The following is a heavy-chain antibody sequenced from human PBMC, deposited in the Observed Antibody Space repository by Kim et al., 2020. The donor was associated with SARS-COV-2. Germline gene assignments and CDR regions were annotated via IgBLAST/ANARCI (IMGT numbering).Heavy chain of an antibody. J-gene: IGHJ5*02. Sequence: SETLSLTCTVSGGSISSYYWSWIRQPPGKGLEWIGYIYYSGSTNYNPSLKSRVTISVDTSKNQFSLKLSSVTAADTAVYYCARHMYAVAGTNWFDPWGQGTLVTVSS. CDR1: GGSISSYY. D-gene: IGHD6-19*01. CDR3: ARHMYAVAGTNWFDP. V-gene: IGHV4-59*08. CDR2: IYYSGST.